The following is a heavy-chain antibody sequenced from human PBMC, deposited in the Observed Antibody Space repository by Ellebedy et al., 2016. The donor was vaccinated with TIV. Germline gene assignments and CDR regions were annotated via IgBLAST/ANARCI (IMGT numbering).Heavy chain of an antibody. V-gene: IGHV1-69*04. Sequence: AASVNVSCKASGGTFSSYAISWARQAPGQGLEWMGRIIPILGIANYAQKFQGRVTMTRDTSTSTVYMELSSLRSEDTAVYYCAMRRDGYSNFDYWGQGTLVTVSS. D-gene: IGHD5-24*01. CDR2: IIPILGIA. CDR3: AMRRDGYSNFDY. CDR1: GGTFSSYA. J-gene: IGHJ4*02.